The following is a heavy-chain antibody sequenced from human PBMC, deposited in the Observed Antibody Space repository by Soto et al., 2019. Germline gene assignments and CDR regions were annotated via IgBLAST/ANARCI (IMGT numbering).Heavy chain of an antibody. CDR1: GFTFSSYG. J-gene: IGHJ4*02. V-gene: IGHV3-33*01. D-gene: IGHD1-20*01. CDR2: IWYDGSNK. CDR3: ARERIFAFDY. Sequence: QVQLVESGGGVVQPGRSLRLSCAASGFTFSSYGMHWVRQAPGKGLEWVAVIWYDGSNKYYADSVKGRFTISRDNSKNTLYLQMNSLRADDTAVYYCARERIFAFDYWGQGTLVTVSS.